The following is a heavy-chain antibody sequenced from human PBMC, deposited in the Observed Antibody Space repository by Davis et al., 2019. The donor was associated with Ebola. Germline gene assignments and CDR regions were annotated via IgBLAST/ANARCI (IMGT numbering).Heavy chain of an antibody. Sequence: GESLKISCAASGFTFSGSAMHWVRQASGKGLEWAGRIRSKANSYATAYAASVKGRFTISRDDSKNTAYLQMNSLKTEDTAVYYCTRHPVAAAGTGFDPWGQGTLVTVSS. V-gene: IGHV3-73*01. CDR2: IRSKANSYAT. CDR1: GFTFSGSA. CDR3: TRHPVAAAGTGFDP. J-gene: IGHJ5*02. D-gene: IGHD6-13*01.